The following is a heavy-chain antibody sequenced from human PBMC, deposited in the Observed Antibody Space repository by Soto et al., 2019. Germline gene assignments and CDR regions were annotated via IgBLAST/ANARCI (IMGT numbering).Heavy chain of an antibody. CDR3: AKGRGSGWAWYFDN. V-gene: IGHV3-23*01. CDR2: ISDTGAST. D-gene: IGHD6-19*01. Sequence: EVRLLEAGGGLKQPGGSLRLSCAASGFTFKESAMNWVRQAPGKGLEWVASISDTGASTWYAESVRGRLSISRDNSKNTLYLQMNSLRGEDTAVFYCAKGRGSGWAWYFDNWGQGTLVTVSS. J-gene: IGHJ4*02. CDR1: GFTFKESA.